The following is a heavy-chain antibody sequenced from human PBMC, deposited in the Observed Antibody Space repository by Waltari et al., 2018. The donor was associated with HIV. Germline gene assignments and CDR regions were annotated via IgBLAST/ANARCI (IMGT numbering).Heavy chain of an antibody. CDR2: ISGSGGST. CDR3: AKDKRQTGFTKGRAGYYGMDV. J-gene: IGHJ6*02. D-gene: IGHD3-10*01. V-gene: IGHV3-23*01. Sequence: EVQLLESGGGLVQPGGSLRLSCAASGFTFSSYAMSWVRQAPGKGLEWVSAISGSGGSTYYADSVKGRFTISRDNSKNTLYLQMNSLRAEDTAVYYCAKDKRQTGFTKGRAGYYGMDVWGQGTTVTVSS. CDR1: GFTFSSYA.